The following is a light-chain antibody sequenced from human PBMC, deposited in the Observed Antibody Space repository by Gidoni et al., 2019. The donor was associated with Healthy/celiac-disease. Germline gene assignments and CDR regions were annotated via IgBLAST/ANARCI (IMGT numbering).Light chain of an antibody. CDR3: SSYASSTTLGV. Sequence: QSALTQPASVSGSPGQSITISCTGSSNDVGGYSYVSWYQQVPGKAPQLMIYDVSNRPSVVSDRFSGSKSGNTASLTISGLQAEDEAYYYCSSYASSTTLGVFGGGTKLTVL. CDR1: SNDVGGYSY. J-gene: IGLJ3*02. CDR2: DVS. V-gene: IGLV2-14*01.